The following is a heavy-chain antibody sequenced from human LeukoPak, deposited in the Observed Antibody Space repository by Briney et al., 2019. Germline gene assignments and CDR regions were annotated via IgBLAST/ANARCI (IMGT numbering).Heavy chain of an antibody. J-gene: IGHJ4*02. CDR2: IYYSGST. V-gene: IGHV4-39*01. CDR1: GGSISSSSYY. D-gene: IGHD2-8*01. CDR3: ARSEIGGGRLGYCTNGVCYAFDY. Sequence: PSETLSLTCTVSGGSISSSSYYWGWIRQPPGKGLEWIGSIYYSGSTYYNPSLKSRVTISVDTSKNQFSLKLSSVTAADTAVYYCARSEIGGGRLGYCTNGVCYAFDYWGQGTLVTVSS.